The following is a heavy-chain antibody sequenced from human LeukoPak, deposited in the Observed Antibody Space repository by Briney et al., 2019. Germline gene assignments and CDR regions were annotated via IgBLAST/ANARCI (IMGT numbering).Heavy chain of an antibody. Sequence: PSETLSLTCTVSGGSISSSSYYWGWIRQPPGKGLEWIGSIYHSGSTYYNPSLKSRVTIAVETSKNQFSLKLSSVTAADTAVYYCARSQRSWYFAFDIWGQGTMVTVSS. V-gene: IGHV4-39*07. D-gene: IGHD6-13*01. CDR1: GGSISSSSYY. J-gene: IGHJ3*02. CDR3: ARSQRSWYFAFDI. CDR2: IYHSGST.